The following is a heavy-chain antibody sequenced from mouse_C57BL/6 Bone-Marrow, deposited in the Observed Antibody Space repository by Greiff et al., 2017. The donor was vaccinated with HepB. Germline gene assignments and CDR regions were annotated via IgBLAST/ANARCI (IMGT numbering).Heavy chain of an antibody. D-gene: IGHD2-4*01. CDR2: INPSTGGT. Sequence: VQLQQSGPELVKPGASVKISCKASGYSFTGYYMNWVKQSPEKSLEWIGEINPSTGGTTYNQKFKAKATLTVDKSSSTAYMQLKSLTSEDSAVYYCLYEYDHAWFAYWGQGTLVTVSA. CDR1: GYSFTGYY. J-gene: IGHJ3*01. V-gene: IGHV1-42*01. CDR3: LYEYDHAWFAY.